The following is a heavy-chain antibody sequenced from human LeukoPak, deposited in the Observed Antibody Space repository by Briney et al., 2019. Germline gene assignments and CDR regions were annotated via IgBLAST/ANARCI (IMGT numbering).Heavy chain of an antibody. Sequence: GGSLRLSCAASGFTFSSYAMHWVRQAPGKGLEWVAVISYDGSNKYYADSVKGRFTISRDNAKNSLYLQMNSLRAEDMALYYCAKDITPHIVGATTFDYWGQGTLVTVSS. J-gene: IGHJ4*02. V-gene: IGHV3-30*04. CDR2: ISYDGSNK. D-gene: IGHD1-26*01. CDR1: GFTFSSYA. CDR3: AKDITPHIVGATTFDY.